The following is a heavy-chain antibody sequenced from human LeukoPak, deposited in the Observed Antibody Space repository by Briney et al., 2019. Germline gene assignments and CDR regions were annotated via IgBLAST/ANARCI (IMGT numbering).Heavy chain of an antibody. CDR1: GGTFSSYA. Sequence: ASVKVSCKASGGTFSSYAISWVRQAPGQGLEWMGRIIPILGIANHAQKFQGRVTITADKSTSTAYMELSSLRSEDTAVYYCAREGGYYDSSGYYSVYWGQGTLVTVSS. V-gene: IGHV1-69*04. J-gene: IGHJ4*02. CDR3: AREGGYYDSSGYYSVY. CDR2: IIPILGIA. D-gene: IGHD3-22*01.